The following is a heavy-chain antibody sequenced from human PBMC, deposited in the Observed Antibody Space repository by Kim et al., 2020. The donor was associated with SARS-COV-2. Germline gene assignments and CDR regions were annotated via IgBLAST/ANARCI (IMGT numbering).Heavy chain of an antibody. J-gene: IGHJ3*02. D-gene: IGHD3-3*01. CDR2: ISSSGSTI. CDR1: GFTFSDYY. V-gene: IGHV3-11*01. CDR3: ARDLPYDFWSGYYKGGAFDS. Sequence: GGSLRLSCAASGFTFSDYYMSWIRQAPGKGLEWVSYISSSGSTIYYADSVKGRFTISRDNAKNSLYLQMNSLRAEDTAVYYCARDLPYDFWSGYYKGGAFDSWGQGTMVTVSS.